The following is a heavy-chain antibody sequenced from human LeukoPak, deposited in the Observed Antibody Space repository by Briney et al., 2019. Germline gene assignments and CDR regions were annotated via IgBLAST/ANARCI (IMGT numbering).Heavy chain of an antibody. J-gene: IGHJ4*02. V-gene: IGHV3-23*01. D-gene: IGHD3-9*01. CDR3: AKDLVSQGYFDWLLYPHFDY. CDR1: GFTFSSYA. Sequence: GGSLRLSCAASGFTFSSYAMSWVRQAPGKGLEWVSAISGSGGITYYADSVKGRFTISRDNSKNTLYLQMNSLRAEDTAVYYCAKDLVSQGYFDWLLYPHFDYWGQGTLVTVSS. CDR2: ISGSGGIT.